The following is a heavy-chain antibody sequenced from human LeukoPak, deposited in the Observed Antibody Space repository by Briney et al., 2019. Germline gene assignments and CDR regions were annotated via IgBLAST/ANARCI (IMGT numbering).Heavy chain of an antibody. CDR2: MNPNSGNT. CDR1: GYTFTSYD. D-gene: IGHD2-2*01. J-gene: IGHJ6*03. V-gene: IGHV1-8*01. Sequence: ASVKVSCKASGYTFTSYDINWVRQATGQGLEWMGWMNPNSGNTGYAQKFQGRVTMTRNTSISTAYMELSSLRSEDTAVDYCARGAGYCSSTSCYGSYYYMDVWGKGTTVTVSS. CDR3: ARGAGYCSSTSCYGSYYYMDV.